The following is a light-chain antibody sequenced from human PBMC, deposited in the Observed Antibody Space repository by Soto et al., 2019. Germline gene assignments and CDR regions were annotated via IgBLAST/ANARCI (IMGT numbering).Light chain of an antibody. Sequence: EIVLPQSPGTLSLSPGERATLSCRASQSVSSSYLAWYHQKPGQAPRLLISGASSRATGIPDRFSGSGSGTDFTLTISRLEPEDFAVYYCQQRSNWPITFGQGTRLEIK. CDR1: QSVSSSY. CDR3: QQRSNWPIT. J-gene: IGKJ5*01. CDR2: GAS. V-gene: IGKV3D-20*02.